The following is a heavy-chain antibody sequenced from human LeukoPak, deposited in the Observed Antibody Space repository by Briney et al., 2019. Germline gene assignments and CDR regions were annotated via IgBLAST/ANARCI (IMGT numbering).Heavy chain of an antibody. CDR2: ISWNSGSI. J-gene: IGHJ4*02. CDR3: AKDQIVVVPAAIRGGADY. V-gene: IGHV3-9*01. D-gene: IGHD2-2*01. CDR1: GFTFDDYA. Sequence: GRSLRLXCAASGFTFDDYAMHWVRQAPGKGLEWVSGISWNSGSIGYADSVKGRFTISRDNAKNSLYLQMNSLRAEDTAVYYCAKDQIVVVPAAIRGGADYWGQGTLVTVSS.